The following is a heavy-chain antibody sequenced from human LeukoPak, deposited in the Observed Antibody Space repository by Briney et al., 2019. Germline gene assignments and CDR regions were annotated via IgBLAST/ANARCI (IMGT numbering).Heavy chain of an antibody. CDR3: ARESRGSGSKNDAFDI. CDR1: GGSISSSSYY. D-gene: IGHD3-10*01. J-gene: IGHJ3*02. CDR2: IYYSGST. Sequence: SETLSLTCTVSGGSISSSSYYWGWIRQPPGKGLEWIGSIYYSGSTYYNPSLKSRVTISVDTSKNQFSLKLSSVTAADTAVYYCARESRGSGSKNDAFDIWGQGTMVSVSS. V-gene: IGHV4-39*07.